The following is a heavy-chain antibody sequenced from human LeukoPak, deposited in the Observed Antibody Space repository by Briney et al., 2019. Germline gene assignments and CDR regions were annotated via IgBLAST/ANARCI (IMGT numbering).Heavy chain of an antibody. J-gene: IGHJ4*02. CDR3: ARGGRGYCTSSSCYFDY. CDR2: TYYGSKWYN. D-gene: IGHD2-2*01. V-gene: IGHV6-1*01. CDR1: GDSVSSTA. Sequence: SQTLSLTCAISGDSVSSTAWNWIRQSPSRGLEWLGRTYYGSKWYNDYAVSVKSRITINPDTSKNQFSLQLNSVTPEDTAVYYCARGGRGYCTSSSCYFDYWGQGTLVTVSS.